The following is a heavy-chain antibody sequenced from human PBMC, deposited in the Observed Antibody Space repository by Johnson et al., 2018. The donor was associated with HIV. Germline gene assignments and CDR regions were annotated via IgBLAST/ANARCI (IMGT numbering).Heavy chain of an antibody. CDR2: IYSGGST. V-gene: IGHV3-66*02. J-gene: IGHJ3*02. CDR1: GFTFKNAW. Sequence: VQLVESGGGLVKPGGSLRLSCAASGFTFKNAWMSWVRQAPGKGLEWVSVIYSGGSTYHADSVKGRFTISRDNSKNTLYLQMNSLRAEDTAVYYCARMVGGEAFDIWGQGTMVTVSS. D-gene: IGHD1-26*01. CDR3: ARMVGGEAFDI.